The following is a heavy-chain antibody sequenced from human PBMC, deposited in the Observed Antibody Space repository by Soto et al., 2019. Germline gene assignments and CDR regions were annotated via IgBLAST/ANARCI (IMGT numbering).Heavy chain of an antibody. Sequence: GGSLRLSCAASGFTFSSYAMSWVRQAPGKGLEWVSAISGSGGSTYYADSVKGRLTISRDNSKNTLYLQMNSLRAEDTAVYYCAKANSGYDTSFDYWGQGTLVTVSS. CDR1: GFTFSSYA. CDR3: AKANSGYDTSFDY. D-gene: IGHD5-12*01. CDR2: ISGSGGST. V-gene: IGHV3-23*01. J-gene: IGHJ4*02.